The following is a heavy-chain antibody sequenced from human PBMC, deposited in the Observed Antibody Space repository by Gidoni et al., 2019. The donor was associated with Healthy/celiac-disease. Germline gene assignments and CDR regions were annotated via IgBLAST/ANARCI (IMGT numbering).Heavy chain of an antibody. J-gene: IGHJ6*02. CDR3: TRTQDYDSYGMDV. CDR2: IRSKANSYAT. Sequence: EVQLVESGGGLVQPGGSLKLSCAASGFTFSGSAMHWVRQASGKGLEWVGRIRSKANSYATTYAASVKGRFTISRDDSKNTAYLQMNSLKTEDTAVYYCTRTQDYDSYGMDVWGQGTTVTVSS. CDR1: GFTFSGSA. D-gene: IGHD3-3*01. V-gene: IGHV3-73*02.